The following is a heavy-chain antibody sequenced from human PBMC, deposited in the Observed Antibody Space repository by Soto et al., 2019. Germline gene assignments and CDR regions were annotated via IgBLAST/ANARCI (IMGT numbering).Heavy chain of an antibody. CDR1: GGSFSGYY. D-gene: IGHD3-22*01. CDR3: ARGIGDSSGYYYEYFDY. J-gene: IGHJ4*02. CDR2: INHSGST. Sequence: SETLSLTCAVYGGSFSGYYWSWIRQPPGKGQEWIGEINHSGSTNYNPSLKSRVTISVDTSKNQFSLKLSSVTAADTAVYYCARGIGDSSGYYYEYFDYWGQGTLVTVSS. V-gene: IGHV4-34*01.